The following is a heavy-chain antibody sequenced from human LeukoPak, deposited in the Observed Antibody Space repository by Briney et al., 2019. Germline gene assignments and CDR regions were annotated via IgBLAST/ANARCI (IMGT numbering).Heavy chain of an antibody. J-gene: IGHJ4*02. D-gene: IGHD4-23*01. CDR1: GFTFSSYS. CDR2: ISSSSSYI. Sequence: GGSLRLSCAASGFTFSSYSMNWVRQAPGKGLEWVSSISSSSSYIYYADSVKGRFTISRDNAKNSLYLQMNSLRAEDTAVYYCARGSNRYYGGNPEVRCWGQGTLVTVSS. V-gene: IGHV3-21*01. CDR3: ARGSNRYYGGNPEVRC.